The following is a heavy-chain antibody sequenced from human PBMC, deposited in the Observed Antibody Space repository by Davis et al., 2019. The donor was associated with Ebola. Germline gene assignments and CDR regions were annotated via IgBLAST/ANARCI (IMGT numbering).Heavy chain of an antibody. Sequence: SETLSLTCAVYGGSFSGYYWSWIRQPPGKGLEWIGYIYYSGSTYYNPSLKSRVTISVDTSKNQFSLKLSSVTAADTAVYYCARGRRIVYSSSWHYYYYGMDVWGQGTTVTVSS. V-gene: IGHV4-34*01. CDR2: IYYSGST. J-gene: IGHJ6*02. D-gene: IGHD6-13*01. CDR3: ARGRRIVYSSSWHYYYYGMDV. CDR1: GGSFSGYY.